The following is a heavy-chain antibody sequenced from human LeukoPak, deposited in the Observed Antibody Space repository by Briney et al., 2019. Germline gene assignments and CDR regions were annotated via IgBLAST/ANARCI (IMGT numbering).Heavy chain of an antibody. Sequence: SVKVSCKASGGTFSSYAISWVRQAPGQGLEWMGGIIPIFGTANYARKFQGRVTITADESTSTAYMELSSLRSEDTAVYYCARDLHGSGSYTSWGQGTLVTVSS. J-gene: IGHJ5*02. CDR3: ARDLHGSGSYTS. D-gene: IGHD3-10*01. CDR2: IIPIFGTA. CDR1: GGTFSSYA. V-gene: IGHV1-69*13.